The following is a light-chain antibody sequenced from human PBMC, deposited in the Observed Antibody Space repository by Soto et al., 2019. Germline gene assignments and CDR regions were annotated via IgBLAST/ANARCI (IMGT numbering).Light chain of an antibody. J-gene: IGKJ4*01. V-gene: IGKV1-12*01. Sequence: DIQVTQSPSSVSASVGDRVSITCRASQGISNWLAWYQQKTGRAPKLLIYTGSSLQSGVPSRFSGTGSGTDFTLTISSLQPEDVETYYCQQANSFPLTFGGGTQVEIK. CDR1: QGISNW. CDR3: QQANSFPLT. CDR2: TGS.